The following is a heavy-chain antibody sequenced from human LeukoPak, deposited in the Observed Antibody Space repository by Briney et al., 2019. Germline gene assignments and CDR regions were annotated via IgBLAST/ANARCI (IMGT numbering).Heavy chain of an antibody. D-gene: IGHD1-26*01. V-gene: IGHV3-21*01. CDR1: GFTFSSYS. CDR2: ISSSSSNI. CDR3: ATLGDTTHVFDI. Sequence: AGSLRLSCAASGFTFSSYSMNWVRQAPGKGLEWISSISSSSSNIYYADSVKGRFTIARANTKNSLSLQMNSLRPEDTAVYYCATLGDTTHVFDIWGQGTMVTVPS. J-gene: IGHJ3*02.